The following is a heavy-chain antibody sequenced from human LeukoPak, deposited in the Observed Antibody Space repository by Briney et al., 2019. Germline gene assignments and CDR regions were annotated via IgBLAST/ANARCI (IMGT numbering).Heavy chain of an antibody. V-gene: IGHV3-23*01. D-gene: IGHD3-22*01. Sequence: GASLRLSCAASGFTFSSYAMSWVRQAPGKRLEWVSAISGSGGSTYYADSVKGRFTISRDNSKNTLYLQMNSLRAEDTAVYYCAKDREGSGYPGAFDIWGQGTMVTVSS. CDR1: GFTFSSYA. CDR2: ISGSGGST. J-gene: IGHJ3*02. CDR3: AKDREGSGYPGAFDI.